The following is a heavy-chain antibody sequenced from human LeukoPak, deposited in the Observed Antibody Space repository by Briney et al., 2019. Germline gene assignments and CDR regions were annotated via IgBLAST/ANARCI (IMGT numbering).Heavy chain of an antibody. CDR3: AKDTFYYDSSGYFRLYYFDY. CDR2: ISGSGGST. CDR1: GLTISSYS. V-gene: IGHV3-23*01. D-gene: IGHD3-22*01. Sequence: GGSLRLSCAASGLTISSYSMNWVRQAPGKGLEWVSAISGSGGSTYYADSVKGRFTISRDNSKNTLYLQMNSLRAEDTAVYYCAKDTFYYDSSGYFRLYYFDYWGQGTLVTVSS. J-gene: IGHJ4*02.